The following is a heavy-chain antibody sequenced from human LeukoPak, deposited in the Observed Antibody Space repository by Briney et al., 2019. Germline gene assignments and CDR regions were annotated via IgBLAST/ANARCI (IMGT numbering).Heavy chain of an antibody. V-gene: IGHV4-59*01. CDR2: IYSGGTT. J-gene: IGHJ4*02. Sequence: SETLSLTRTVSGGSISSYYWSWIRQPPGKGLEWVGYIYSGGTTDYNPSLKSRVTISVDTSTQQFSLKLSSVTAADTAVYYCARRDTALATDYFDYWGQGLLVTVSS. CDR1: GGSISSYY. D-gene: IGHD5-18*01. CDR3: ARRDTALATDYFDY.